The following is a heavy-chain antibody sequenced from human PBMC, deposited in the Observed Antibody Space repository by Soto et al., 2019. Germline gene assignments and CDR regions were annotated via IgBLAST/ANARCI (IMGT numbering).Heavy chain of an antibody. D-gene: IGHD4-17*01. Sequence: QLQLQESGPGLVKPSETLSLTCTVSGGSISSSSYYWGWIRQPPGKGLEWIGSIYYSGSTYFDPSLKRRVSIPVDTSKNQFSLKLSSVTAADTAVYYCATTVVTNWYFDLWGRGTLVTVSS. CDR2: IYYSGST. CDR3: ATTVVTNWYFDL. CDR1: GGSISSSSYY. J-gene: IGHJ2*01. V-gene: IGHV4-39*01.